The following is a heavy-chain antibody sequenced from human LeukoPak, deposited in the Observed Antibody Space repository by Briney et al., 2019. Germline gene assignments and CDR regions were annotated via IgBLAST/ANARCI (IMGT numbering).Heavy chain of an antibody. Sequence: GGPLQISFRGSGSSFTSYWIGWVRRMPGKGLEWMGIIYPGDSDTRYSPSFQGQVTISADKSISTAYLQWSSLKASDTAMYYCARKGLPDNWFDPWGQGTLVTVSS. CDR2: IYPGDSDT. CDR3: ARKGLPDNWFDP. D-gene: IGHD4-11*01. V-gene: IGHV5-51*01. J-gene: IGHJ5*02. CDR1: GSSFTSYW.